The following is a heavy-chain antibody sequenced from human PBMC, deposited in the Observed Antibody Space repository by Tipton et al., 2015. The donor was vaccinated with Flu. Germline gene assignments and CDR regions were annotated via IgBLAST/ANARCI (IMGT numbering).Heavy chain of an antibody. V-gene: IGHV4-61*02. D-gene: IGHD4-23*01. CDR3: ARGPTVVTPVYAFDI. CDR2: IYTSGST. Sequence: TLSLTCTVSGASLSSAAYYWSWIRQPAGKGLEWIGRIYTSGSTNCNPSLKSRVSISLDTSKKQSSLKLTSVTAAEAAVYYCARGPTVVTPVYAFDIWGQGIMVTVSS. J-gene: IGHJ3*02. CDR1: GASLSSAAYY.